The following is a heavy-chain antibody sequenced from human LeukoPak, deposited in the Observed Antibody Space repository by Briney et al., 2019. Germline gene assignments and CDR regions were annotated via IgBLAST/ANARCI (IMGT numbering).Heavy chain of an antibody. CDR3: ARISYHSSGYFDY. Sequence: PGGSLRLSCAASGFTFSLYWMHWVRQAPGKGLVWVSRILSDGPNTNYADSVKGRFTISRDNAKNTLYLQMNSLGAEDTAVYYCARISYHSSGYFDYWGQGTLVTVSS. CDR1: GFTFSLYW. D-gene: IGHD3-22*01. CDR2: ILSDGPNT. V-gene: IGHV3-74*01. J-gene: IGHJ4*02.